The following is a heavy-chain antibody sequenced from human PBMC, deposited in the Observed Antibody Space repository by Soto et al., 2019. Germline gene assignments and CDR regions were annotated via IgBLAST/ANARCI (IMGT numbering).Heavy chain of an antibody. CDR2: ISWNSGSI. J-gene: IGHJ4*02. Sequence: EVQLVESGGGLVQPGRSLRLSCAASGFTFDDYAMHWVRQAPGKGLEWVSGISWNSGSIGYADSVKGRFTISRDNAKHSLYLQMNSLIAEDTALYYCAKDMKTVKAFDYWGQGTLVTVSS. CDR1: GFTFDDYA. CDR3: AKDMKTVKAFDY. V-gene: IGHV3-9*01. D-gene: IGHD4-17*01.